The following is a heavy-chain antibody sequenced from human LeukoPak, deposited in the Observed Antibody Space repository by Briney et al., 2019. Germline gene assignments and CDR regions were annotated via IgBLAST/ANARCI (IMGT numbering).Heavy chain of an antibody. D-gene: IGHD6-19*01. CDR1: GFTFSSYE. CDR3: ARASQWLAFDN. CDR2: IYNGGST. Sequence: GGSLRLSCAASGFTFSSYEMNWVRQGPGKGLEWVSVIYNGGSTSYADSVKGRFTISRDNSKNTLYLQMNSLRAEDTAVYFCARASQWLAFDNWGQGTLVTVSS. J-gene: IGHJ4*02. V-gene: IGHV3-66*01.